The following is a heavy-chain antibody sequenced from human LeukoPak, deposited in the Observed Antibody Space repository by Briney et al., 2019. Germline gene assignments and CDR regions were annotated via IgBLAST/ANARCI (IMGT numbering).Heavy chain of an antibody. V-gene: IGHV1-18*01. D-gene: IGHD1-1*01. CDR1: GYTFTTYG. CDR3: ARYGLGRTTKSFDY. Sequence: AAVKVSCKASGYTFTTYGITGVGQAAGQGGEGMGGISTYNGNTNYAQKLQGRVTMTTDTSTSTAYMDLRSLRSDATAVYYCARYGLGRTTKSFDYWGQGTLVTVSS. J-gene: IGHJ4*02. CDR2: ISTYNGNT.